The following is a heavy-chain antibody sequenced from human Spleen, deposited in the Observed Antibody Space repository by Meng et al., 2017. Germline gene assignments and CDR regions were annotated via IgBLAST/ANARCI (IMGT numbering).Heavy chain of an antibody. CDR1: DYTFTGYG. V-gene: IGHV1-18*01. CDR2: LGAHPGDT. CDR3: ARGTPGRSYCDY. J-gene: IGHJ4*02. Sequence: QVQLLQFGAEVEQPGASLKVFCKASDYTFTGYGVCWVRQAPGQGLEWMAWLGAHPGDTSFAPKFLGRVTVTADTATATAYMELRSLRSDDTAVYYCARGTPGRSYCDYWGLGTLVTVSS. D-gene: IGHD3-10*01.